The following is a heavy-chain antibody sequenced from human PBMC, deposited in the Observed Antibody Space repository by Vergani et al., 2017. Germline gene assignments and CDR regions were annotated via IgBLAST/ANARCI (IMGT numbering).Heavy chain of an antibody. CDR3: ARDLNDDSSGYYSFGGAFDI. CDR1: GYTFTSYG. CDR2: ISAYNGNT. J-gene: IGHJ3*02. Sequence: QVQLVQSGAEVKKPGASVKVSCKASGYTFTSYGISWVRQAPGQGLEWMGWISAYNGNTNYAQKLQGRVTMTTDTSTSTAYMELMSLRSDDTAVYYCARDLNDDSSGYYSFGGAFDIWGQGTMVTVSS. V-gene: IGHV1-18*01. D-gene: IGHD3-22*01.